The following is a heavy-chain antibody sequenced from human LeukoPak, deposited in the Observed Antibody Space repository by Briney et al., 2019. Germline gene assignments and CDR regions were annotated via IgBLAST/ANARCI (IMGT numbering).Heavy chain of an antibody. D-gene: IGHD1-7*01. CDR2: INPSGGST. CDR1: GYTFTSYY. J-gene: IGHJ5*02. Sequence: ASVKVSCKASGYTFTSYYMHWVRQAPGQGLEWMGIINPSGGSTSYAQKFQGRVTMTRDTSTSTVYMELSSLRSEDTAVYYCARGALELRRGMGWFDPWGQGTLVTVSS. V-gene: IGHV1-46*01. CDR3: ARGALELRRGMGWFDP.